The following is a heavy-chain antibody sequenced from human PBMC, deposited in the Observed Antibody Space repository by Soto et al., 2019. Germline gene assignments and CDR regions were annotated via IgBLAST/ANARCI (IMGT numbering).Heavy chain of an antibody. D-gene: IGHD1-26*01. CDR1: GFTFSNAW. V-gene: IGHV3-15*07. J-gene: IGHJ6*02. Sequence: GGSLRLSCAASGFTFSNAWMNWVRQAPGKGLEWVGRIKSKTDGGTTDYAAPVKGRFTISRDDSKNTLYLQMNSLKTEDIAVYYCTTDLTSWEPSYYYYYYGMDVWGQGTTVTVSS. CDR2: IKSKTDGGTT. CDR3: TTDLTSWEPSYYYYYYGMDV.